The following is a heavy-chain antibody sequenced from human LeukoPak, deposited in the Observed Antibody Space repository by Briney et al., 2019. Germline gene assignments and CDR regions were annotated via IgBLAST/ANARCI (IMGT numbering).Heavy chain of an antibody. CDR3: ARYYGDSGSQYYFDY. J-gene: IGHJ4*02. Sequence: PGGSLRLSCAASGFTFSDAWMSWVRQAPGKGLEWVGRIKSKTEGGTTDYAAPVKGRFTISRDDSKNTLYLQMNSLKIEDTAVYYCARYYGDSGSQYYFDYWGQGTLVTVSS. D-gene: IGHD3-22*01. CDR2: IKSKTEGGTT. CDR1: GFTFSDAW. V-gene: IGHV3-15*01.